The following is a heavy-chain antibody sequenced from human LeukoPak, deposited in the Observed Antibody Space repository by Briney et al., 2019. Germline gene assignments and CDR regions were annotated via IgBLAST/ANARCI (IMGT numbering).Heavy chain of an antibody. CDR1: GGTFSSYA. D-gene: IGHD6-13*01. Sequence: SVKVSCKASGGTFSSYAISWVRQAPGQGLEWMGGIIPIFGTANYAQKFQGRVTITADESTSTAYMELSSLRSEDTAVYYCAREPRPGIAAARPNAFDIWGQGTMVTVSS. J-gene: IGHJ3*02. CDR2: IIPIFGTA. CDR3: AREPRPGIAAARPNAFDI. V-gene: IGHV1-69*13.